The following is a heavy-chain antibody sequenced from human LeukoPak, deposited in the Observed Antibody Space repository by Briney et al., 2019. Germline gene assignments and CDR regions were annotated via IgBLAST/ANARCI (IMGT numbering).Heavy chain of an antibody. CDR2: FDPEDGET. D-gene: IGHD5-12*01. V-gene: IGHV1-24*01. CDR1: GYTLTELS. J-gene: IGHJ4*02. Sequence: ASVKVSCKVSGYTLTELSMHWVRQAPGKGLEWMGGFDPEDGETIYAQKFQGRVTVTEDTSTDTAYMELSSLRSEDTAVYYCATVGGYPYYFDYWGQGTLVTVSS. CDR3: ATVGGYPYYFDY.